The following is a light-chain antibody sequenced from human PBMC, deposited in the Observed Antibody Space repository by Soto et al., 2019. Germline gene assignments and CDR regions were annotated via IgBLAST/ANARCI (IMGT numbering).Light chain of an antibody. CDR3: QQYGSSGT. Sequence: EIVMTQSPATLSVSPGERATLSCRASQSVSSNLAWYQQKPGQAPRLLIYGAPTRATGIPDRFSGSGSGTDFTLTISRLEPEDFAVYYCQQYGSSGTFGQGTKVDI. J-gene: IGKJ1*01. CDR2: GAP. CDR1: QSVSSN. V-gene: IGKV3-20*01.